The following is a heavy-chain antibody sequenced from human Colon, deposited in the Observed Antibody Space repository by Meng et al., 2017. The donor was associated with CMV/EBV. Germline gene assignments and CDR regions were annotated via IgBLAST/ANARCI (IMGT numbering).Heavy chain of an antibody. V-gene: IGHV1-2*02. Sequence: GESLKISCKASGYTFTGYYIHWVRQAPGQGLEWVGWIHPNSGGTNFAQEFKGRVTLTRDTSISTVYMELRSLTSADTAVYYCARDMRGCDTDSCYTGGEYGMDVWGQGTTVTVSS. CDR3: ARDMRGCDTDSCYTGGEYGMDV. CDR1: GYTFTGYY. CDR2: IHPNSGGT. D-gene: IGHD2-2*02. J-gene: IGHJ6*02.